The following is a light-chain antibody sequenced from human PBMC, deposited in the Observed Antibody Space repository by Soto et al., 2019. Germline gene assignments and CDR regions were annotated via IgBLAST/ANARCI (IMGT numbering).Light chain of an antibody. J-gene: IGKJ4*01. CDR1: QTVSSY. Sequence: EIVLTQSPAILSLSPGERATLSCRTNQTVSSYLAWYQHKSGQAPRLLIYSASKRATGIPARFSGSGSGTDFNLTISSLGPEDFALYYCQQRASWPLTFGGGTKV. CDR3: QQRASWPLT. V-gene: IGKV3-11*01. CDR2: SAS.